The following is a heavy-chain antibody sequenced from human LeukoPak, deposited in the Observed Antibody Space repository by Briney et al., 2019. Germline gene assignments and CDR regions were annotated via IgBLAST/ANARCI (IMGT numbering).Heavy chain of an antibody. CDR3: ARGFGIVGACFDY. Sequence: PGMSLRLSCAASGFTFSRYTMHWVRQAPGQGLQWVALISYDGSNKYYADSVKGRFTISKDNSKNTLYLQMNSLRAEDTAIYYCARGFGIVGACFDYWGQGTLVTVSS. V-gene: IGHV3-30-3*01. CDR1: GFTFSRYT. D-gene: IGHD1-26*01. J-gene: IGHJ4*02. CDR2: ISYDGSNK.